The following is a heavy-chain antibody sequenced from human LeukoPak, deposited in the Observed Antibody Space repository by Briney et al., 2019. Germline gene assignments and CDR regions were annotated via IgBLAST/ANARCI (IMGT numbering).Heavy chain of an antibody. CDR1: GGSISLYY. D-gene: IGHD3-22*01. CDR3: ARGIYDSSGYYHYYFDY. Sequence: SETLSLTCTVSGGSISLYYWSWIRQPPGKGLEWIGYIYYSGSTNYNPSLKSRVTIPMDTSTNQFSLKLSSVTAADTAVYYCARGIYDSSGYYHYYFDYWGQGTLVTVSS. J-gene: IGHJ4*02. V-gene: IGHV4-59*01. CDR2: IYYSGST.